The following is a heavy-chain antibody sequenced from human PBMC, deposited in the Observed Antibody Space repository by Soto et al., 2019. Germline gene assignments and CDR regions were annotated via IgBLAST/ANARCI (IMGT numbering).Heavy chain of an antibody. CDR2: ISSSSSYT. D-gene: IGHD3-22*01. CDR3: ARGYYDSSGYNVFDY. Sequence: GGSLRLSCAASGFTFSDYYMSWIRQAPGKGLEWVSYISSSSSYTNYADSVKGRFTISRDNAKNSLYLQMNSLRAEDTAVYYCARGYYDSSGYNVFDYWGQGTLVTVSS. CDR1: GFTFSDYY. V-gene: IGHV3-11*06. J-gene: IGHJ4*02.